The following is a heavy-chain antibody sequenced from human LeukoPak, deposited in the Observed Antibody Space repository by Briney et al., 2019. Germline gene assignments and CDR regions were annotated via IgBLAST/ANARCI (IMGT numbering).Heavy chain of an antibody. CDR2: ISSSSSYI. Sequence: PGGSLRLSCVVSGISLTNYAMTWVRQAPGKGLEWVSSISSSSSYIYYADSVKGRFTISRDNAKNSLYLQMNSLRAEDTAVYYCARAPSSKGYFDYWGQGTLVTVSS. V-gene: IGHV3-21*01. D-gene: IGHD6-6*01. CDR1: GISLTNYA. CDR3: ARAPSSKGYFDY. J-gene: IGHJ4*02.